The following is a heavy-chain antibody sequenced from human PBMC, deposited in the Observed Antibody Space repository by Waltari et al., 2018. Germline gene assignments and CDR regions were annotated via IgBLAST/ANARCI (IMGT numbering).Heavy chain of an antibody. V-gene: IGHV1-69*12. D-gene: IGHD1-26*01. Sequence: QVHLVPSGAEVRKPGSAVKVSCEASGGTFGTYAISWVRQAPGQGLEWLGGIIPIYGTPNYAQKFQGRVNVAADELTTTAYMELSSLRSDDTAVYYCAKRIVGGPFDVWGQGTMVTVSS. CDR2: IIPIYGTP. CDR3: AKRIVGGPFDV. CDR1: GGTFGTYA. J-gene: IGHJ3*01.